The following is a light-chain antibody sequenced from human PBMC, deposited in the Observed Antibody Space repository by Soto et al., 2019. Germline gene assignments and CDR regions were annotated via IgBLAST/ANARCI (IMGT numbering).Light chain of an antibody. Sequence: DIQMTQSPSTLSASVGDRVTITCRASQSISSWLAWYQQKPGKAPKLLIYDASDLGSGVPSRFSGSGPGTEFTLTISSLQPADFATYYCQQYNDHRTFGQGTKVEIK. CDR2: DAS. J-gene: IGKJ1*01. CDR1: QSISSW. CDR3: QQYNDHRT. V-gene: IGKV1-5*01.